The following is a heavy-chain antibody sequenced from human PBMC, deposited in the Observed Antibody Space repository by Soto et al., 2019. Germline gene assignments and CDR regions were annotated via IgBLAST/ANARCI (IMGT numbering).Heavy chain of an antibody. V-gene: IGHV4-39*01. CDR1: SASISSSSYT. Sequence: QLQLQESGPGLVKPSETLSLTCTVSSASISSSSYTWGWIRQPPGKGLEWIGSIYSGTTYYNPSLNIRFPVSVDTSMNQISLKVPSVTAADTAVYYCARLHGYCISSSCHGHYAMDVWGQGTTVTVSS. D-gene: IGHD2-2*01. J-gene: IGHJ6*02. CDR3: ARLHGYCISSSCHGHYAMDV. CDR2: IYSGTT.